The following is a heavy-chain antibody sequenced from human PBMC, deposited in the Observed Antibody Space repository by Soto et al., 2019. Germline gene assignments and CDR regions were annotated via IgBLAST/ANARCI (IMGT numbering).Heavy chain of an antibody. CDR3: AHKTAIPPPNWFDP. CDR1: GFSLSTSGVG. Sequence: QITLKESGPTLVKPTQTLTLTCTFSGFSLSTSGVGVGWIRQPPGKALGWLALIYWDDDKRYSPSLKSRLTITKDTSKNQVVLTMTNMDPVDTATYYCAHKTAIPPPNWFDPWGQGTLVTVSS. J-gene: IGHJ5*02. CDR2: IYWDDDK. D-gene: IGHD2-21*02. V-gene: IGHV2-5*02.